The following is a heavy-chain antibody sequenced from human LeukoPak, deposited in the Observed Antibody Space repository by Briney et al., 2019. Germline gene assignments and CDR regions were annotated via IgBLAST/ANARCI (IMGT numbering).Heavy chain of an antibody. CDR2: INPTGGST. J-gene: IGHJ4*02. V-gene: IGHV1-46*01. CDR1: GYTFTSYG. D-gene: IGHD3-3*01. CDR3: ARIFWSGYQFDY. Sequence: ASVKVSCKASGYTFTSYGISWVRQAPGQGLEWMGIINPTGGSTSYAQKFQGRVTMTRGTSTSTVYMELSSLRSEDTAVYYCARIFWSGYQFDYWGQGTLVTVSS.